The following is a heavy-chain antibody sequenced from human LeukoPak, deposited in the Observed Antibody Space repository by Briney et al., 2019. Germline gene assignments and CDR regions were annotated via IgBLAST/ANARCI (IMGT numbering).Heavy chain of an antibody. V-gene: IGHV3-7*01. CDR1: GFTFNSYS. Sequence: GGSLRLACTASGFTFNSYSMTWVRQAPGKGLEWVANIKHDGSEKYYVDSVRGRVTISRDNAKNSLYLQMNTLRAEDTAVYFCARHNYYHFDYWGQGTLVTASS. D-gene: IGHD1-1*01. CDR2: IKHDGSEK. CDR3: ARHNYYHFDY. J-gene: IGHJ4*02.